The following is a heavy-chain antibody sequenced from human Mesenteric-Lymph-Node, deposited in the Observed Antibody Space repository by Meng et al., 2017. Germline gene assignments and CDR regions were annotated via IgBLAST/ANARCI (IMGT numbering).Heavy chain of an antibody. Sequence: VQMEEEGTGTVNLPETLTLTGSALGAPTGLNVWLWARPLPGKRVEWIGSMNNNWTANQNPSLKDHRMRPVDRTTKQLSMKMRFSPETETAVYYCATQWGYFDYWGQGSLVTVSS. D-gene: IGHD1-26*01. V-gene: IGHV4-59*08. CDR3: ATQWGYFDY. CDR1: GAPTGLNV. CDR2: MNNNWTA. J-gene: IGHJ4*02.